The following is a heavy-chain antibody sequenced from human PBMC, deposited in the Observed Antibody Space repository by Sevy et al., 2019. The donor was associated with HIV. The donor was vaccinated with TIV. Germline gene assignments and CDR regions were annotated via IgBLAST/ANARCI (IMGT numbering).Heavy chain of an antibody. Sequence: GGSLRLSCAASGFTFSDQYMDWVRQAPGKGLEWVGLIRNKVNGYTTEYAASVKGRFTISRDDSNNLLYLQMNSLRTEDTAVYYCARDLAGAPYVDAWGRGTTVTVSS. J-gene: IGHJ6*03. CDR3: ARDLAGAPYVDA. CDR2: IRNKVNGYTT. CDR1: GFTFSDQY. D-gene: IGHD1-26*01. V-gene: IGHV3-72*01.